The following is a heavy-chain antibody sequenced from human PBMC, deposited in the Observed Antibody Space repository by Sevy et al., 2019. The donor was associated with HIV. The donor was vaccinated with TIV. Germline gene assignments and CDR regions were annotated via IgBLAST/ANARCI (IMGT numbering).Heavy chain of an antibody. V-gene: IGHV3-72*01. CDR2: TRNKADGYTT. Sequence: GGSLRLSCVASGFTFSDHYMEWARQAPGKGLEWVGRTRNKADGYTTEYAASVKGRFTISRDESKNSLYVQMNSLKTEDTAVYYCATHAGIAAAGRVFDYWGQGTLVTVSS. D-gene: IGHD6-13*01. CDR1: GFTFSDHY. CDR3: ATHAGIAAAGRVFDY. J-gene: IGHJ4*02.